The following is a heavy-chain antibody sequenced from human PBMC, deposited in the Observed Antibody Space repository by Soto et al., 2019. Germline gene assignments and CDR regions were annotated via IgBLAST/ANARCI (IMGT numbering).Heavy chain of an antibody. CDR2: ISSSSSYI. CDR1: GFTFSSYS. V-gene: IGHV3-21*01. J-gene: IGHJ4*02. Sequence: GGSLRLSCAASGFTFSSYSMNWVRQAPVKVLEWVSSISSSSSYIYYADSVKVRFTISRDNAKNSLYLQMNSLRAEDTAVYYRARAHDYYGSGSPYYFDYWGQGTLVTVSS. D-gene: IGHD3-10*01. CDR3: ARAHDYYGSGSPYYFDY.